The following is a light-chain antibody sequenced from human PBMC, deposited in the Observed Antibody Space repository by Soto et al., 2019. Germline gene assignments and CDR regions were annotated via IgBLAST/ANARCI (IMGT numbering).Light chain of an antibody. CDR1: QSINSY. CDR2: GAS. J-gene: IGKJ2*01. Sequence: DIQMTQSPSSLSASVGDRVTITCRASQSINSYLNWYQQKPGKAPDLLIYGASSLQSGVPSRFSGSGSGTDFTLTISSLQPEDFATYYCQRSYSTPYTFGQGTKLEIK. V-gene: IGKV1-39*01. CDR3: QRSYSTPYT.